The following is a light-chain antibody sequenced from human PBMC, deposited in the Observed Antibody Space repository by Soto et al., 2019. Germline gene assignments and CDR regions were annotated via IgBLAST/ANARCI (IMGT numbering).Light chain of an antibody. V-gene: IGKV1-39*01. CDR2: GAS. CDR1: QSIGKH. CDR3: QQGYSSPAT. Sequence: IQMNQSPSVLSASVGDRVTITCRASQSIGKHLNWYQQKPGKAPKFLIYGASTLQSGVPSRFTGSGSGTDFTLTVNSLQAEDFATYYCQQGYSSPATFGQGTRLEIK. J-gene: IGKJ5*01.